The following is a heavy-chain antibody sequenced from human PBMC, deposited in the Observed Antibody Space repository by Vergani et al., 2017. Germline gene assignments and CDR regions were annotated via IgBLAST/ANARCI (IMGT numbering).Heavy chain of an antibody. V-gene: IGHV3-30*02. Sequence: QVQILQSGGGVVQPGGSLRLSCTLSGFTLNTYGIHWVRQAPGKGLEWVSFIRYDGSSEYYGDSVKGRFTISRDKSQNTVNLQMNSLRTEDTAVYYCAKDRERWLQLPLVGMDVWGQGTTVTVSS. CDR3: AKDRERWLQLPLVGMDV. J-gene: IGHJ6*02. CDR1: GFTLNTYG. D-gene: IGHD5-24*01. CDR2: IRYDGSSE.